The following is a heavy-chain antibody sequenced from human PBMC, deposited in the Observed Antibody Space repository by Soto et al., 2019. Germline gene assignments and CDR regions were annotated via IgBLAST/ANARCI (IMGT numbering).Heavy chain of an antibody. CDR3: ARGVPGIAVAGTPNWYFDL. Sequence: QVQLVQSGAEVKKPGASVKVSCKASGYTFTSYGISWVRHAPGQGREGMGWISAYNGNTNYSQKLQGRVTMTTNTTTSTAYMELRSLRSDDPAVYYCARGVPGIAVAGTPNWYFDLWGRGTLVSVSS. J-gene: IGHJ2*01. D-gene: IGHD6-19*01. V-gene: IGHV1-18*01. CDR1: GYTFTSYG. CDR2: ISAYNGNT.